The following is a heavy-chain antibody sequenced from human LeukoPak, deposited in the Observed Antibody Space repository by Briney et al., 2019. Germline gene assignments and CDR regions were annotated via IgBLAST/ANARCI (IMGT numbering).Heavy chain of an antibody. CDR2: IYPGDSDT. CDR1: GYRFTSYW. D-gene: IGHD1-7*01. CDR3: ARRNYDAFDI. V-gene: IGHV5-51*01. J-gene: IGHJ3*02. Sequence: GESLKISCKSSGYRFTSYWIGWVRQMPGKGLEWVGIIYPGDSDTRYSPSFQGQVTISADKSISTAYLQWSSLKASDTAVYYCARRNYDAFDIWGQGTMVTVSS.